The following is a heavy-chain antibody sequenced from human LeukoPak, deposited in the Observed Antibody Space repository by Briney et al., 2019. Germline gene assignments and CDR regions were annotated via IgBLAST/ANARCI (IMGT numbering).Heavy chain of an antibody. D-gene: IGHD7-27*01. CDR3: ARNWGAESDY. Sequence: GESLKISCKGSGYSFTSYWIGWVRQMPGKGLEWMGRIDPSDSYTNYSPSFQGHVTISADKSISTAYLQWSSLKASDTAMYYCARNWGAESDYWGQGTLVTVSS. V-gene: IGHV5-10-1*01. CDR2: IDPSDSYT. CDR1: GYSFTSYW. J-gene: IGHJ4*02.